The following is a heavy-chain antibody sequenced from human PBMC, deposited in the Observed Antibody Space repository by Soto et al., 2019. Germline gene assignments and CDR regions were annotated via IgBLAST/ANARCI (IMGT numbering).Heavy chain of an antibody. CDR2: INPNSGGT. Sequence: ASVKVSCKASGYTFTGYYMHWVRQAPGQGLEWMGWINPNSGGTNYAQKFQGRVTMTRDTFISTAYMELSRLRSDDTAVYYCARDSSYCSSTSCYQDYWGQGTLVTVSS. D-gene: IGHD2-2*01. CDR1: GYTFTGYY. V-gene: IGHV1-2*02. CDR3: ARDSSYCSSTSCYQDY. J-gene: IGHJ4*02.